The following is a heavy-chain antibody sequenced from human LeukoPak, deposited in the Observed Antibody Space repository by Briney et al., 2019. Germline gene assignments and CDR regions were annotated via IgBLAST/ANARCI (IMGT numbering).Heavy chain of an antibody. V-gene: IGHV3-30*04. CDR2: ISYEGNTR. D-gene: IGHD3-16*01. J-gene: IGHJ4*02. CDR1: GFNFSNYA. CDR3: ARVAAYVESLDY. Sequence: GGSLRLSCAASGFNFSNYAMHWVRQAPGKGLEWVAVISYEGNTRHYADSVKGRFTISRDNAKNSLYLQMNSLRAEDTAVYYCARVAAYVESLDYWGQGTLVTVSS.